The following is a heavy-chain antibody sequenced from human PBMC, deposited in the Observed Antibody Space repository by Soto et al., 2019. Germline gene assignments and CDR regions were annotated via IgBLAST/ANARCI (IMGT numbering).Heavy chain of an antibody. CDR2: INPNTSAT. V-gene: IGHV1-2*02. Sequence: ASVKVSCKASGYIFTGYFIQWLRQAPGQGLEWMGWINPNTSATNYAQKFQGRVTMTRDTSLGAAYRELTSLRPDDTALYYCARITWGRDPYYGMDVWGQGTTVTVSS. CDR1: GYIFTGYF. D-gene: IGHD1-26*01. J-gene: IGHJ6*02. CDR3: ARITWGRDPYYGMDV.